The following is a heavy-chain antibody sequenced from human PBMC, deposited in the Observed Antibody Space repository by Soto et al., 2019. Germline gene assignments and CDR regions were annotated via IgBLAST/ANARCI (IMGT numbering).Heavy chain of an antibody. CDR2: ISAYNGNT. CDR3: ASFSIAATDPYGMDV. V-gene: IGHV1-18*01. Sequence: QVQLVQSGAEVKKPGASVKVSCKASGYTFTSYGISWVRQAPGQGLEWMGWISAYNGNTNYAQKLQGRVTMTTDTSTSKAYMALRSPRSDNTAVYYCASFSIAATDPYGMDVRGQGTTVTVSS. D-gene: IGHD6-13*01. J-gene: IGHJ6*02. CDR1: GYTFTSYG.